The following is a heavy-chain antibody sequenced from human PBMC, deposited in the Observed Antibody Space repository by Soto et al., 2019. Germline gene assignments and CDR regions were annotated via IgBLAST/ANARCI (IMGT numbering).Heavy chain of an antibody. CDR2: ISSSGSTI. D-gene: IGHD3-10*01. V-gene: IGHV3-11*01. J-gene: IGHJ6*02. CDR3: ASGDGSGSYPYYYYYGMDV. Sequence: GGSLRLSCAASGFTFSDYYMSWIRQAPGTGLEWVSYISSSGSTIYYADSVKGRFTISRDNAKNALYLQMNSLRAEDTAVYDGASGDGSGSYPYYYYYGMDVWGQGTTVTVSS. CDR1: GFTFSDYY.